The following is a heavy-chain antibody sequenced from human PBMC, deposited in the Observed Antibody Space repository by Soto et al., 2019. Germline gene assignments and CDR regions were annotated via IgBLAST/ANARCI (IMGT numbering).Heavy chain of an antibody. D-gene: IGHD2-21*02. V-gene: IGHV4-39*01. CDR2: IYYSGST. CDR1: GGSISSSSYY. J-gene: IGHJ5*02. Sequence: QLQLQESGPGLVKPSETLSLTCTVSGGSISSSSYYWGWIRQPPGKGLEWIGSIYYSGSTYYNPSLTSRVTISVDTSKNQFSLKLSSVTAADTAVYYCARPRTYCGGDCTGWFDPWGQGTLVTVSS. CDR3: ARPRTYCGGDCTGWFDP.